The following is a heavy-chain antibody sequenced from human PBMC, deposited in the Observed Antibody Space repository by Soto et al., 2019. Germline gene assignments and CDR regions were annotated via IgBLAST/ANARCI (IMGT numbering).Heavy chain of an antibody. D-gene: IGHD2-2*01. V-gene: IGHV5-51*01. J-gene: IGHJ6*02. Sequence: GESLKISCKGSGYSFTSYWIGWVRQMPGKGLEWMGIIYPGDSDTRYSPSFQGQVTISADKSISTAYLQWSSLKASDTAMYYCARSGLGYCSSTSCYDYYGMDVWGQGTTVTVSS. CDR3: ARSGLGYCSSTSCYDYYGMDV. CDR2: IYPGDSDT. CDR1: GYSFTSYW.